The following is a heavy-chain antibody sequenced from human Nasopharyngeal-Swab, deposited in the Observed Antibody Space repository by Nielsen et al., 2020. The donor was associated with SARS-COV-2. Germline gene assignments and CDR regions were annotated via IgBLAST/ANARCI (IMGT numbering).Heavy chain of an antibody. Sequence: GGSRRLSCAASGFTFSSYGMHWVRQAPGKGLEWVAVIWYDGSNKYYADSVKGRFTISRDNSKNTLYLQMNSLRAEDTAVYYCARVYSVAGGDDYWGQGTLVTVSS. CDR2: IWYDGSNK. J-gene: IGHJ4*02. D-gene: IGHD6-19*01. V-gene: IGHV3-33*01. CDR3: ARVYSVAGGDDY. CDR1: GFTFSSYG.